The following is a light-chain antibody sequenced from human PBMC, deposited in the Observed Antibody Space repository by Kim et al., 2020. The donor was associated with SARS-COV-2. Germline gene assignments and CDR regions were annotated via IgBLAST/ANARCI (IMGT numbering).Light chain of an antibody. CDR1: QTFSSGY. J-gene: IGKJ5*01. CDR3: QQYGSSLVT. V-gene: IGKV3-20*01. CDR2: GAS. Sequence: IVLTQSPGTLSLSPGERATLSCRASQTFSSGYLAWYQQKPGQAPRLLVYGASIRATGIPDRFSGGGSGTDFTLTICRLEPEDFAVYYCQQYGSSLVTFGQGTRLEIK.